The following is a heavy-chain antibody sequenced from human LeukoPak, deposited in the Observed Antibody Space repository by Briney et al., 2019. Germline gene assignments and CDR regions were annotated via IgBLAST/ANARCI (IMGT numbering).Heavy chain of an antibody. CDR1: GDSISSGSFC. Sequence: ASETLSLTCTVSGDSISSGSFCWSWIRQPAGKGLDWIGHIYTTGSTNYNPSLKSRVTISVLTSKNRFSLKLSSVTAADTAVYYCATLTGGDDAFDIWGQGTMVTVSS. CDR3: ATLTGGDDAFDI. J-gene: IGHJ3*02. CDR2: IYTTGST. D-gene: IGHD4-23*01. V-gene: IGHV4-61*09.